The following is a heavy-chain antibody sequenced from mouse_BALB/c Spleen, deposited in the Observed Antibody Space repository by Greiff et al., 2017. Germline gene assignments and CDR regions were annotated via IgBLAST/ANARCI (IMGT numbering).Heavy chain of an antibody. CDR1: GFNIKDTY. Sequence: VQLQQSGAELVKPGASVKLSCTASGFNIKDTYMHWVKQRPEQGLEWIGRIDPANGNTKYDPKFQGKATITADTSSNTAYLQLSSLTSEDTAVYYCAREADYGSSAWFADWGQGTLVTVSA. CDR3: AREADYGSSAWFAD. J-gene: IGHJ3*01. V-gene: IGHV14-3*02. D-gene: IGHD1-1*01. CDR2: IDPANGNT.